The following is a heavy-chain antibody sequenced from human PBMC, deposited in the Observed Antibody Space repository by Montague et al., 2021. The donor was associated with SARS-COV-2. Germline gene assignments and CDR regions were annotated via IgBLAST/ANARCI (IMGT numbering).Heavy chain of an antibody. J-gene: IGHJ4*02. V-gene: IGHV4-34*01. CDR1: GGSFSDYH. CDR3: ARGAPGY. CDR2: INYGGST. D-gene: IGHD1-1*01. Sequence: SETLSLTCAVYGGSFSDYHWTWIRQSPGGGLEWIGQINYGGSTXDNPPLRSRVTISIDTSKNQFSLKLTSVTAADTAVYYCARGAPGYWGQGTLVTVSS.